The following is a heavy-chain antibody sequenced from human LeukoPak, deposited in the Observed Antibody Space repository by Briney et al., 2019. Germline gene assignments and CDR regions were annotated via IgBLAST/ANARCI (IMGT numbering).Heavy chain of an antibody. CDR2: INPNSGGT. Sequence: ASVKVSCKASGYTFTCYYMHWVGQAPGQGLEWRGRINPNSGGTNYAQKFQGRVTITRDTSISTAYMELSRLTSDDTAVYYCARSAGELDAFDIWAQGTMVTFSS. CDR3: ARSAGELDAFDI. CDR1: GYTFTCYY. J-gene: IGHJ3*02. V-gene: IGHV1-2*06. D-gene: IGHD1-7*01.